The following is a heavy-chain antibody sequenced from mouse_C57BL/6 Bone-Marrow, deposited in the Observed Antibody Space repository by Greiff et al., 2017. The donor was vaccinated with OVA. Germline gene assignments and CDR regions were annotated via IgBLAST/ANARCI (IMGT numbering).Heavy chain of an antibody. CDR3: ARFTSSMDY. Sequence: DVKLQESGPVLVKPGASVKMSCKASGYTFTDYYMNWVKQSHGKSLEWIGVINPYNGGTSYNQKFKGKATLTVDKSSSTAYMELNSLTSEDSAVYYCARFTSSMDYWGQGTSVTVSS. J-gene: IGHJ4*01. CDR1: GYTFTDYY. V-gene: IGHV1-19*01. CDR2: INPYNGGT.